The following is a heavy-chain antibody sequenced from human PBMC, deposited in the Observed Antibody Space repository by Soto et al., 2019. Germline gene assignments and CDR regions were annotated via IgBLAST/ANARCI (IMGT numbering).Heavy chain of an antibody. Sequence: SVKVSCKASGGTFSSYTISWVRQAPGQGLEWMGRIIPILGIANYAQKFQGRVTITADKSTSTAYMELSSLRSEDTALYYCARGREAAAGTTSFDYWGQGTLVTVSS. V-gene: IGHV1-69*02. CDR2: IIPILGIA. J-gene: IGHJ4*02. CDR1: GGTFSSYT. D-gene: IGHD6-13*01. CDR3: ARGREAAAGTTSFDY.